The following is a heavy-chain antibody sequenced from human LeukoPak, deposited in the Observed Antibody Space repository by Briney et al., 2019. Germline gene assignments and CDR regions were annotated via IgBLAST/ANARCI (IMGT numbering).Heavy chain of an antibody. CDR1: GYSFTSYW. CDR2: IYPGDSDT. V-gene: IGHV5-51*01. CDR3: AGHATVAGTINNWFDP. J-gene: IGHJ5*02. D-gene: IGHD6-19*01. Sequence: GESLKISCKGSGYSFTSYWIGWVRQMPGKGLEWMGIIYPGDSDTRYSPSFQGQVTISADKSISTAYLQWSSLEASDTAMYYCAGHATVAGTINNWFDPWGQGTLVTVSS.